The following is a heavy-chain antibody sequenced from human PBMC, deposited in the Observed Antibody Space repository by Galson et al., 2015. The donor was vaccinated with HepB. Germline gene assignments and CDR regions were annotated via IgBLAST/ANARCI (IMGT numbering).Heavy chain of an antibody. CDR2: IKQDGSEK. V-gene: IGHV3-7*05. D-gene: IGHD3-10*01. Sequence: SLRLSCAASGFSFASYWMTWVRQAPGKGLEWVANIKQDGSEKSYVDSVKGRFTISRDNAKNSLYLQMNSLRAEDAAVYYCARGLRNYGHWGQGALVTVSS. CDR1: GFSFASYW. J-gene: IGHJ4*02. CDR3: ARGLRNYGH.